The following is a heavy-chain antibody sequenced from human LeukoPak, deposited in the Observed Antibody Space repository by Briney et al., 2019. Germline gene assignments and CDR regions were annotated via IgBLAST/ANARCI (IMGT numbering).Heavy chain of an antibody. D-gene: IGHD3-22*01. Sequence: ASVKVSCKASGYTFTGYYMHWVRQAPGQGLEWMGWINPNSGGTNYAQKFQGRVTMTRDTSISTAYMELSRLRSDDTAVYYCARVYYGSSGYENYYFDYWGQGTLVTVSS. J-gene: IGHJ4*02. V-gene: IGHV1-2*02. CDR1: GYTFTGYY. CDR2: INPNSGGT. CDR3: ARVYYGSSGYENYYFDY.